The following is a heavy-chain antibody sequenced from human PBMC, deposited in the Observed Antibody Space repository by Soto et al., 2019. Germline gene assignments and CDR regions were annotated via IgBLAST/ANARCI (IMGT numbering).Heavy chain of an antibody. CDR3: ARDATLHFDFWKKWNWFDL. D-gene: IGHD3-3*01. CDR2: INAGNGNT. Sequence: ASVKVSCKPSGYTFTKYSIHWVRQAPGQRLEWMGWINAGNGNTEYSQKFQGRVTITRDTSASTAYMELSSLRSEDSGVYYCARDATLHFDFWKKWNWFDLWGQGTLVTVSS. J-gene: IGHJ5*02. V-gene: IGHV1-3*01. CDR1: GYTFTKYS.